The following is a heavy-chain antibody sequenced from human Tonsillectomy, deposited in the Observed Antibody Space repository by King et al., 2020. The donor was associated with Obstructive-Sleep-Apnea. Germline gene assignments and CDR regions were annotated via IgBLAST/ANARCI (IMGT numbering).Heavy chain of an antibody. J-gene: IGHJ4*02. D-gene: IGHD2-2*01. CDR2: IYPGDSDT. Sequence: EVQLVESGAEVKKPGQSLKISCKGFGYNFTTYWIGWVRQMPGKGLEWMGIIYPGDSDTTYSPSFQGQVTISADKSISTAYLQWSSLKASDTAMYYCARGLRYCSSTSCSEYFDYWGQGPLVTVSS. CDR1: GYNFTTYW. CDR3: ARGLRYCSSTSCSEYFDY. V-gene: IGHV5-51*01.